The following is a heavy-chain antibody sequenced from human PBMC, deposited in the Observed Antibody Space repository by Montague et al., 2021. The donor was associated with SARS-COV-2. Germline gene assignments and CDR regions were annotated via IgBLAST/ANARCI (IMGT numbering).Heavy chain of an antibody. D-gene: IGHD3-10*01. CDR2: IYWDDDE. Sequence: PALVTPTPTLTLTCTFSGISLSTSGVGVAWIRQPPGKALEWLALIYWDDDERYSPSMRSRLTITKDTSENQVVLRMTNMDPMDTATYYCAPLGFDSRSYYTPHNWFDPWGQGILVTVSS. V-gene: IGHV2-5*02. CDR1: GISLSTSGVG. J-gene: IGHJ5*02. CDR3: APLGFDSRSYYTPHNWFDP.